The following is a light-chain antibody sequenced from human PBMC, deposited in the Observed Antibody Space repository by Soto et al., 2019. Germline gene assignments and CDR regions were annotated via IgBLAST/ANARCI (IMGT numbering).Light chain of an antibody. Sequence: EIVLTQSPATLSLSPGEGATLSFRASQRISKFLAWYQHKPGQGPRLLIYDTSIRATDIPARFSGSGSGTDFTLTISSLEPEDFAVYYCQQRSDGIIFGPGTTVYIK. CDR1: QRISKF. J-gene: IGKJ3*01. CDR3: QQRSDGII. V-gene: IGKV3-11*01. CDR2: DTS.